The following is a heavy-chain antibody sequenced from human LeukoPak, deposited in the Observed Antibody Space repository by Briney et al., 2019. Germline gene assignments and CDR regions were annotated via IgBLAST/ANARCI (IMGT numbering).Heavy chain of an antibody. J-gene: IGHJ4*02. D-gene: IGHD6-19*01. CDR3: ARGIAVAGRGY. CDR1: GYTFTSYA. V-gene: IGHV1-3*01. CDR2: INAGNGNT. Sequence: ASVTVSCKASGYTFTSYAMHWVRQAPGQRLEWMGWINAGNGNTKYSQKFQGRVTITRDTSASTAYMELSSLRSEDTAVYYCARGIAVAGRGYWGQGTLVTVSP.